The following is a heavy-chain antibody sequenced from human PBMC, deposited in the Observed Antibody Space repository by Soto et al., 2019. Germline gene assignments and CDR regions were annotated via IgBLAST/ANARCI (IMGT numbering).Heavy chain of an antibody. D-gene: IGHD3-10*01. CDR2: IWNDGSNK. J-gene: IGHJ6*02. CDR1: GFPFRDHA. CDR3: AKDPPWTVGPLAMDV. V-gene: IGHV3-33*06. Sequence: PGGSLLLSCSASGFPFRDHAMHWVRKAPGKGREWLAIIWNDGSNKFYAGSVKGRLTISRDDSKNTLYLQMNSLRVEDTAVYYCAKDPPWTVGPLAMDVWGQGTTVTVSS.